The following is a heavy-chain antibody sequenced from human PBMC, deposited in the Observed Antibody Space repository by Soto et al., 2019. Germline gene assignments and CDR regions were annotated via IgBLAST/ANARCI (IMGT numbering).Heavy chain of an antibody. D-gene: IGHD3-10*01. Sequence: QAQLLQSAAEVKGAGASVKISCKTDGNSVGRDYMHWVRQAPGQGLEWMGIINPSGTSTVYAAKFQGRLTVTRDTFTSTVYMELRGLRSEDTAIYYCGTFIKARGTSFDLWGQGTNVTVSS. CDR1: GNSVGRDY. V-gene: IGHV1-46*01. J-gene: IGHJ3*01. CDR2: INPSGTST. CDR3: GTFIKARGTSFDL.